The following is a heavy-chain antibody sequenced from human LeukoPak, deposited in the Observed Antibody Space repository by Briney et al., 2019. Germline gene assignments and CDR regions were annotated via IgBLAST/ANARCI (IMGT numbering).Heavy chain of an antibody. D-gene: IGHD3-22*01. CDR2: IIPILGIA. J-gene: IGHJ4*02. Sequence: SVKVSCKASGGTFSSYAISWVRQAPGQGLEWMGRIIPILGIANYAQKFQGRVTITADKSTSTAYMELSSLRSEDTAVYYCARIVLSDSSGFDYFDYWAQGTLVTVSS. V-gene: IGHV1-69*04. CDR3: ARIVLSDSSGFDYFDY. CDR1: GGTFSSYA.